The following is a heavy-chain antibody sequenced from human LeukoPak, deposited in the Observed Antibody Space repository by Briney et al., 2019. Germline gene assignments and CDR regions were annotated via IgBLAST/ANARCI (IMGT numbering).Heavy chain of an antibody. D-gene: IGHD4-17*01. CDR1: RFSLSASGVG. Sequence: SGPTLVKPSQTLTLTCTFSRFSLSASGVGVGWIRQPPGKALEWLALIYWNDDKRYSPSLKSRLTIARDTSNNQVVLALINMDPVDTATYYCTHRRHDYGAGIDYWGQGTLVTVSS. J-gene: IGHJ4*02. V-gene: IGHV2-5*01. CDR2: IYWNDDK. CDR3: THRRHDYGAGIDY.